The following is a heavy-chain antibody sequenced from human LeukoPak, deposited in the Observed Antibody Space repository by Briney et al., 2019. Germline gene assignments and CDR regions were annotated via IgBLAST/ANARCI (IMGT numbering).Heavy chain of an antibody. CDR3: AREPVIVATIY. CDR2: INTNSGGT. CDR1: GYTFTGYY. D-gene: IGHD5-12*01. J-gene: IGHJ4*02. Sequence: ASVKVSCKASGYTFTGYYMHWVRQAPGQGLEGMGRINTNSGGTNYAQKFQGRVTMTRDKSISTAYMELSRLRSEDTAVYYCAREPVIVATIYWGQGTLVTVSS. V-gene: IGHV1-2*06.